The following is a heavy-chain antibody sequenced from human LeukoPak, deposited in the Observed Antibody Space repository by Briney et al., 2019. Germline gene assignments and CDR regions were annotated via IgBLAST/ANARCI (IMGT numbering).Heavy chain of an antibody. CDR1: GYTLTELS. V-gene: IGHV1-24*01. CDR3: ATGPPYYYEGDY. Sequence: ASVKVSCKVSGYTLTELSMHWVRQAPGKGLEWMGGFDPEDGETTYAQKFQGRVTMTEDTSTDTAYMELSSLRSEDTAVYYCATGPPYYYEGDYWGQGTLVTVSS. D-gene: IGHD3-22*01. CDR2: FDPEDGET. J-gene: IGHJ4*02.